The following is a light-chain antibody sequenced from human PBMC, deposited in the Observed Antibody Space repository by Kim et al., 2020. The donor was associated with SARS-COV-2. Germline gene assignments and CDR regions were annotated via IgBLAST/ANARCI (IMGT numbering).Light chain of an antibody. V-gene: IGKV3-20*01. CDR1: QSVSSTS. Sequence: EVVLTQSPGTLSLSPGERATLSCRASQSVSSTSLAWYQQKPGQAPRLLMYGASSRATGIPDRFGGSGSGTDFTLTISRLEPVDFAVYYCQQYGSSPLTFGGGTKVDIK. CDR3: QQYGSSPLT. J-gene: IGKJ4*01. CDR2: GAS.